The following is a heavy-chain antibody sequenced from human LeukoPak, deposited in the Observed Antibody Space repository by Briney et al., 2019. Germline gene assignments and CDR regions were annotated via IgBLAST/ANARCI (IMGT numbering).Heavy chain of an antibody. CDR1: GGSISSGGYS. V-gene: IGHV4-30-2*01. D-gene: IGHD4-17*01. CDR2: IYHSGST. J-gene: IGHJ4*02. CDR3: ARSGRRYYFDY. Sequence: SQTLSLTCAVSGGSISSGGYSWSWIRQPPGKGLEWIGYIYHSGSTYYNPSLKGRVTISVDRSKNQFSLKLSSVTAADTAVYYCARSGRRYYFDYWGQGTLVTVSS.